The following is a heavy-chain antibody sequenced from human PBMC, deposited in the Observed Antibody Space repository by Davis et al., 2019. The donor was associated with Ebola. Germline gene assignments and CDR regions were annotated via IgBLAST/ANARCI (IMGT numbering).Heavy chain of an antibody. CDR3: AVGYDDYAPFDY. D-gene: IGHD4-17*01. Sequence: AASVKVSCKASGYTFTSYYMHWVRQAPGQGLAWMGIINPSGGSTRYAQKFQGRVTMTRDTSTSTVYMELSSLRAEDTAVYYCAVGYDDYAPFDYWGQGTLVTVCS. CDR1: GYTFTSYY. J-gene: IGHJ4*02. CDR2: INPSGGST. V-gene: IGHV1-46*01.